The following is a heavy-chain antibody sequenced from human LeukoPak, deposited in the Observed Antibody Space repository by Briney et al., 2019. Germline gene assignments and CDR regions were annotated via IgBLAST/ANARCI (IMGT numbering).Heavy chain of an antibody. V-gene: IGHV3-7*01. Sequence: PGGSLRLSCAASRFTFSEYWMSWVRQAPGKGLEWVANINQDGREIYYVDSVKGRFTISRDNAKKSLYLQMNSLRAEDTAVYYCARDVDLYPDYWGQGTLVTVSS. J-gene: IGHJ4*02. CDR2: INQDGREI. CDR1: RFTFSEYW. D-gene: IGHD2-8*01. CDR3: ARDVDLYPDY.